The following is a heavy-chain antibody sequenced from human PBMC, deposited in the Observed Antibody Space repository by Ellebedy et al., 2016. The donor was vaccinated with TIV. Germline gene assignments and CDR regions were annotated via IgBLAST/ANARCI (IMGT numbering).Heavy chain of an antibody. CDR1: GFTLNNYW. V-gene: IGHV3-7*01. CDR2: INEDGTKK. J-gene: IGHJ2*01. CDR3: ARAIYGASYL. Sequence: GGSLRLSCTVSGFTLNNYWMTWVRQAPGKGLEWVANINEDGTKKHYVDSVRGRFTISRDYAGNSLFLQMNSLGAEDTAVYYCARAIYGASYLWGRGTLVTVSS. D-gene: IGHD4-17*01.